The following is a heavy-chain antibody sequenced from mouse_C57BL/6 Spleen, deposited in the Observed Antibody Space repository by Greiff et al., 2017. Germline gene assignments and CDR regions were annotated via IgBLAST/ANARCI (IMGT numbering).Heavy chain of an antibody. V-gene: IGHV1-69*01. J-gene: IGHJ4*01. CDR2: IDPSDSYT. CDR3: ARCIYYSNYYAMDY. CDR1: GYTFTSYW. Sequence: QVQLQQPGAELVMPGASVKLSCKASGYTFTSYWMHWVKQRPGPGLEWIGEIDPSDSYTNYNQKFKGKSTLTVDKSSSTAYMQLSSLTSEDSAVYYCARCIYYSNYYAMDYWGQGTSVTVSS. D-gene: IGHD2-5*01.